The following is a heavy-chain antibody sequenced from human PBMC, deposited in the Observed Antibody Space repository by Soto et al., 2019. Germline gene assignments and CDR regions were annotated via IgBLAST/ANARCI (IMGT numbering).Heavy chain of an antibody. D-gene: IGHD3-9*01. CDR2: INHSGRT. CDR3: ARAKYRSYYDILTGYLGLGAFDI. Sequence: PSETLSLTCAVYGGSVCGFYWGWIRQAPGKGLEWIGEINHSGRTSYNPSLKSRVTISVDKSKNQFSLKLSSVTAADTAVYYCARAKYRSYYDILTGYLGLGAFDIWGQGTMVTVSS. CDR1: GGSVCGFY. V-gene: IGHV4-34*01. J-gene: IGHJ3*02.